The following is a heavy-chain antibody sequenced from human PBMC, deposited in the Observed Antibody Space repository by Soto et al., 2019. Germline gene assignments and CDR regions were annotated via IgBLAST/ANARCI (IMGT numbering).Heavy chain of an antibody. CDR1: GFSLSTSGVG. D-gene: IGHD5-12*01. V-gene: IGHV2-5*02. CDR3: AHSGGILVATKKYYFDY. J-gene: IGHJ4*02. CDR2: IYWDDDK. Sequence: SGPTLVNPTQTLTLTCTFSGFSLSTSGVGVGWIRQPPGKALEWLALIYWDDDKRYSPSLKSRLTITKDTSKNQVVLTMTNMDPVDTATYYCAHSGGILVATKKYYFDYWGQGTLVTVSS.